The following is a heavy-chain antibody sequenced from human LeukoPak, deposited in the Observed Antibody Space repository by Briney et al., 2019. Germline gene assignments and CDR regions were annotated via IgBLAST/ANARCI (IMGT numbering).Heavy chain of an antibody. CDR2: IYTSGST. D-gene: IGHD4-17*01. V-gene: IGHV4-4*07. CDR3: ARGGGPYGDYLSRNWFDP. Sequence: SSETLSLTCTVPGGSISSYYWSWIRQPAGKGLEWIGRIYTSGSTNYNPSLKSRVTMSVDTSKNQFSLKLSSVTAADTAVYYCARGGGPYGDYLSRNWFDPWGQGTLVTVSS. J-gene: IGHJ5*02. CDR1: GGSISSYY.